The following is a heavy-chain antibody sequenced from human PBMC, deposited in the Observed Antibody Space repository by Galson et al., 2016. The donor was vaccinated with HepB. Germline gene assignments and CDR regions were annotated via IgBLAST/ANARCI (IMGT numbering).Heavy chain of an antibody. CDR3: ARVTSFIRDIGTLDL. V-gene: IGHV3-72*01. CDR1: GFRFSDHY. J-gene: IGHJ3*01. Sequence: SLRLSCAASGFRFSDHYMDWVRQASGKGLEWVGRIRKRSNGYTPEYGASVKGRFSVSRDDSENSMYLQMDSLKSEDTAVYYCARVTSFIRDIGTLDLWGRGTLVTVSS. CDR2: IRKRSNGYTP. D-gene: IGHD5-12*01.